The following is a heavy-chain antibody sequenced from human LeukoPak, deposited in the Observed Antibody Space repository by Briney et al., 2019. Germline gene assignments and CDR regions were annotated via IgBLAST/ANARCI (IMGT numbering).Heavy chain of an antibody. CDR3: AGWYDFWSGYLGWFDP. J-gene: IGHJ5*02. V-gene: IGHV4-59*11. CDR2: IYYSGST. Sequence: SETLSLTCTVSGGSISSHYWSWIRQPPGKGLEWIGYIYYSGSTNYNPSLKSRVTISVDPSKNQFSLKLSSVTAADTAVYYCAGWYDFWSGYLGWFDPWGQGTLVTVSS. CDR1: GGSISSHY. D-gene: IGHD3-3*01.